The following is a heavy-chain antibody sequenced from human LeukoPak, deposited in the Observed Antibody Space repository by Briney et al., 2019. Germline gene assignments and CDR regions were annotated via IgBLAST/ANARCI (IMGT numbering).Heavy chain of an antibody. J-gene: IGHJ3*01. CDR2: IYDGGAT. Sequence: PSDTLSLTCSVSGASLNYNNYYWGWIRQSPGQGLEWIASIYDGGATYYNPSLKSRVDIFVDTSKNQFSLSLRSVTAADTAVYYCAESPAGDAFDVWGQGTMVTVSS. D-gene: IGHD2/OR15-2a*01. CDR3: AESPAGDAFDV. CDR1: GASLNYNNYY. V-gene: IGHV4-39*01.